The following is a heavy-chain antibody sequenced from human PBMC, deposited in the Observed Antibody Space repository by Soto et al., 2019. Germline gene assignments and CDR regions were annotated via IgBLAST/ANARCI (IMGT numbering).Heavy chain of an antibody. CDR1: GGSTMISSYY. J-gene: IGHJ4*02. CDR3: AILTIVGATPYHLDY. CDR2: MYYSGST. V-gene: IGHV4-39*01. Sequence: SETLSLTCDVSGGSTMISSYYCAWIRQPPGKGLEWIGSMYYSGSTYYNPSLKSRVTMSVDTSKNQFSLRLNSVTAADTAVYYCAILTIVGATPYHLDYWGQGILVTVSS. D-gene: IGHD1-26*01.